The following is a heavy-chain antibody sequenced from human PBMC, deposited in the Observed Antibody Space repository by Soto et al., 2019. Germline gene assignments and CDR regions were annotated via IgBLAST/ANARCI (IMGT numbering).Heavy chain of an antibody. CDR3: APGSVDTVDRTGFYEY. Sequence: SETLSLTCAVYGGSFSAYYWSWIRQPPGKGLEWIGEINHSGGTSYNPSLKSRVTISVDTSKSQFSLKLTSVTAADRAVYYCAPGSVDTVDRTGFYEYWGPGTPVTVSS. V-gene: IGHV4-34*01. D-gene: IGHD3-9*01. CDR2: INHSGGT. J-gene: IGHJ4*02. CDR1: GGSFSAYY.